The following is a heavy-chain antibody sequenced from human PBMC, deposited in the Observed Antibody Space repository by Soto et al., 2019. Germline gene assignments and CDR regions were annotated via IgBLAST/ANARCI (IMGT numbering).Heavy chain of an antibody. CDR2: ISGSGGST. CDR1: GFPFSSYA. V-gene: IGHV3-23*01. D-gene: IGHD3-10*01. J-gene: IGHJ4*02. CDR3: AKLPNRSYYSLYFDY. Sequence: LRLSCAASGFPFSSYAMSWVRQAPGKGLEWVSAISGSGGSTYYADSVKGRFTISRDNSKNTLYLQMNSLRAEDTAVYYCAKLPNRSYYSLYFDYWGQGTLVTVSA.